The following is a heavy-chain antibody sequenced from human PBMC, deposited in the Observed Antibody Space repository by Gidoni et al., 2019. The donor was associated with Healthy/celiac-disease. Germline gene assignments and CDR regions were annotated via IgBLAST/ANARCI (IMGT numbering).Heavy chain of an antibody. CDR1: FTVSSNY. D-gene: IGHD3-10*01. Sequence: FTVSSNYMSWVRQAPGKGLEWVSVIYSGGSTYYADSVKGRFTISRDNSKNTLYLQMNSLRAEDTAVYYCARDPLYYYGSGSYFHGMDVWGQGTTVTVSS. J-gene: IGHJ6*02. CDR2: IYSGGST. CDR3: ARDPLYYYGSGSYFHGMDV. V-gene: IGHV3-66*02.